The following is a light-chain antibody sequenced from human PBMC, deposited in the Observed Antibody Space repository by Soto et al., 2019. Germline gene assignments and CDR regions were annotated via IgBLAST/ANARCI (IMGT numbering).Light chain of an antibody. CDR2: GAS. CDR3: QPYGSSRT. J-gene: IGKJ1*01. CDR1: QSVSSSY. Sequence: EIVLTQSPGTLSLSPGERATLSCRASQSVSSSYLAWYQQKPGQAPRLLIYGASSRATGITDRFSGSGSGTDFTLTISRLEPEDFAVYYCQPYGSSRTFGQGTKVEIK. V-gene: IGKV3-20*01.